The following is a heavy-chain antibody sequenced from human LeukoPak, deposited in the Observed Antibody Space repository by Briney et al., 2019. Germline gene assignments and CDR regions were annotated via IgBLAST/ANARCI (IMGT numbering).Heavy chain of an antibody. CDR2: IRYDGSDK. Sequence: GGSLRLSCAASGFTFNSYGMHWVRQAPGKGLEWVAFIRYDGSDKYYADSVKGRLTISRDNSTNTLYLQMSSLRAEDTAVYYCAKGSYYCSSSSCPQYYYYMDVWGKGTTVTVSS. CDR1: GFTFNSYG. V-gene: IGHV3-30*02. CDR3: AKGSYYCSSSSCPQYYYYMDV. J-gene: IGHJ6*03. D-gene: IGHD2-2*01.